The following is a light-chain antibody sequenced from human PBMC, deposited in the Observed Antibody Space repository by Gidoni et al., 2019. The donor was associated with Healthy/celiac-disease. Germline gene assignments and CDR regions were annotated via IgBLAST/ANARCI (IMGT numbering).Light chain of an antibody. CDR3: QQYNNWPPIT. CDR2: GAS. J-gene: IGKJ5*01. CDR1: QSVSSN. Sequence: DILMTQSPSTLSVSPGDRATLSCRASQSVSSNLAWYQQKPGHAPRLLIYGASTRATGIPARFSGSGSGTEFTLTISSLQSEDGAVYYCQQYNNWPPITFGQGTRLEIK. V-gene: IGKV3-15*01.